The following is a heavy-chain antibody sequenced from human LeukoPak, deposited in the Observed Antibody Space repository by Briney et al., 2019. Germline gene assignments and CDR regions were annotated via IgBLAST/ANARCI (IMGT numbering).Heavy chain of an antibody. J-gene: IGHJ4*02. V-gene: IGHV1-46*01. Sequence: GASVKVSCKASGYTFTSYYMHWVRQAPGQGLEWMGIINPSGGSTSYAQKFQGRVTITADESTSTAYMELSSLRAEDTAVYYCARGPDSSGYNSEYSFEYWGQGTLVTVSS. CDR1: GYTFTSYY. CDR2: INPSGGST. CDR3: ARGPDSSGYNSEYSFEY. D-gene: IGHD3-22*01.